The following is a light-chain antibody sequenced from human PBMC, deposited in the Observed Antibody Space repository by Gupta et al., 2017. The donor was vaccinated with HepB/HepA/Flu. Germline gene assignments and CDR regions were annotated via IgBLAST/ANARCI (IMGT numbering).Light chain of an antibody. V-gene: IGKV4-1*01. CDR3: QQYFSNPRT. J-gene: IGKJ1*01. Sequence: DIMMTQSPDSLPVSMGERATLTCKSSQSLLYSGDNRNYLSWYQQKPGQPPKVIIYWASIREPGVPDRFSGSGSGTDFTLTISSLQPEDVAIYYCQQYFSNPRTFGQGTKVEI. CDR2: WAS. CDR1: QSLLYSGDNRNY.